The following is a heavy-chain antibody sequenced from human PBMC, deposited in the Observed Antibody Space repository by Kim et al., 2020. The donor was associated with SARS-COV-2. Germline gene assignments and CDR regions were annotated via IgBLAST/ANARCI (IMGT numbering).Heavy chain of an antibody. Sequence: YADSVKGRFTISRDNAKNSLYLQMNSLRAEDTAVYYCARESPYGDYTVDYWGQGTLVTVSS. D-gene: IGHD4-17*01. J-gene: IGHJ4*02. V-gene: IGHV3-11*05. CDR3: ARESPYGDYTVDY.